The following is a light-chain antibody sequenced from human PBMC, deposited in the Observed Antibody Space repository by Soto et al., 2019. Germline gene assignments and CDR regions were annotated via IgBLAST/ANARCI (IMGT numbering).Light chain of an antibody. Sequence: EIVLTQSPATLSLSPGERATLSCRASQSVSSYLAWYQQKPGQAPRLLIYDASNSATGIPASFSGSGSGTDFTLTISSLEPEDLAVYYCQQRSNWPLTFGGGTKVEIK. CDR2: DAS. J-gene: IGKJ4*01. CDR1: QSVSSY. CDR3: QQRSNWPLT. V-gene: IGKV3-11*01.